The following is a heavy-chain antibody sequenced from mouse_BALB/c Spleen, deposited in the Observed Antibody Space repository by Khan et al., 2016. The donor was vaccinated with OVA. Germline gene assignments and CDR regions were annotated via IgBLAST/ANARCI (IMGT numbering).Heavy chain of an antibody. J-gene: IGHJ3*01. V-gene: IGHV2-9*02. CDR2: IWTGGIT. CDR1: GFSLSNYG. D-gene: IGHD2-4*01. Sequence: QVQLKESGPGLVAPSQSLSITCTVSGFSLSNYGIHWVRQPPGKGLEWLGVIWTGGITNYNSALMSRLSISKDNSKSQVFLKMNRLQTDDTAIYXGARSYDYDVGGFAYWGQGTLVTVSA. CDR3: ARSYDYDVGGFAY.